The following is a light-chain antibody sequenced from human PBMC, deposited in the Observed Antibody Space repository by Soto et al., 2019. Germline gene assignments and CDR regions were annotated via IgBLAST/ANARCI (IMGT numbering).Light chain of an antibody. Sequence: QSALTQPASVSGSPGQSITISCTGTSSDVGRYNYVSWYQQHPGKAPKLMIYEVSNRPSGVSNRFSASKSGNTASLTFSGLQAEDEADYYCTSYTSSTTWVFGGGTKLTVL. CDR1: SSDVGRYNY. CDR2: EVS. V-gene: IGLV2-14*01. CDR3: TSYTSSTTWV. J-gene: IGLJ3*02.